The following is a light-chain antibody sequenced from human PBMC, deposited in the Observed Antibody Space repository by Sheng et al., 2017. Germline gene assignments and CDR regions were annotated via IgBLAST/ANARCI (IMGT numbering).Light chain of an antibody. V-gene: IGKV1-33*01. CDR1: QGVSTY. CDR3: QQYHSLPPT. Sequence: DIQLTHSPSSLSASVGDRVSITCHASQGVSTYLNWYQQKPGKAPKLLIYDTSTLEPGVSSRFSGSGSGTDFTLTISGLQPADFATYYCQQYHSLPPTFGGGTKVEIK. CDR2: DTS. J-gene: IGKJ4*01.